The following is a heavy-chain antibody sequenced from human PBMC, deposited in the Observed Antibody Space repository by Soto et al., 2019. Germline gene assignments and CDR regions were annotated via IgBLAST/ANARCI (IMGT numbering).Heavy chain of an antibody. Sequence: GGSLRLSCAASGFTFSSYGMHWVRQAPGKGLEWVAVISYDGSNKYYADSVKGRFTISRDNSKNTLYLQMISLRAEDTAVYYCAKVRYGSGSYYKYGFDYWGQGTLVTVSS. CDR2: ISYDGSNK. D-gene: IGHD3-10*01. CDR3: AKVRYGSGSYYKYGFDY. CDR1: GFTFSSYG. V-gene: IGHV3-30*18. J-gene: IGHJ4*02.